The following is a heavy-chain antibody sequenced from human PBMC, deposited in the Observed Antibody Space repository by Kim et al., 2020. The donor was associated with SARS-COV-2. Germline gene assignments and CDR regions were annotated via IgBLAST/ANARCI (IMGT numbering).Heavy chain of an antibody. CDR3: AKDRLELLGPLDY. J-gene: IGHJ4*02. V-gene: IGHV3-30*18. Sequence: GGSLRLSCAASGFTFSSYGMHWVRQAPGKGLEWVAVISYDGSNKYYADSVKGRFTISRDNSKNTLYLQMNSLRAEDTAVYYCAKDRLELLGPLDYWGQGTLVTVSS. CDR2: ISYDGSNK. D-gene: IGHD1-7*01. CDR1: GFTFSSYG.